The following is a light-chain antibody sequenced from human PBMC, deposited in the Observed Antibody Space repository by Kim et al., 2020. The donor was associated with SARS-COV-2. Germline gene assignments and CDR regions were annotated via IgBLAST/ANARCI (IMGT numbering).Light chain of an antibody. CDR1: QSVSSNY. CDR3: QQYGSSPYT. J-gene: IGKJ2*01. Sequence: LSPGERATRSCRASQSVSSNYLTWYQQKPGQPPRLFIYGASRRITGIPDRFSGSGSGTDFILTISRLEPEDFVVYYCQQYGSSPYTIGQGTKLEI. CDR2: GAS. V-gene: IGKV3-20*01.